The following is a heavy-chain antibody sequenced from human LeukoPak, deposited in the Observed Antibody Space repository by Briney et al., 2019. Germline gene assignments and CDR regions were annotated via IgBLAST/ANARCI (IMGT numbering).Heavy chain of an antibody. CDR1: GGSFSGYY. CDR2: INHSGST. CDR3: ARYYYGSGSYYNPNFDY. V-gene: IGHV4-34*01. Sequence: PSETLSLTCAVYGGSFSGYYWSWIRQPPGKGLEWIGEINHSGSTNYNPSLKSRVTISVDTSKNQFSLKLSSVTAADTAVYYCARYYYGSGSYYNPNFDYWGQGTLVTVSS. D-gene: IGHD3-10*01. J-gene: IGHJ4*02.